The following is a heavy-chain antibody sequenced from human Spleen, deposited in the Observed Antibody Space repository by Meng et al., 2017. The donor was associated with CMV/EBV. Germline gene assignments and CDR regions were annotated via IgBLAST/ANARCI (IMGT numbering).Heavy chain of an antibody. D-gene: IGHD3-10*01. Sequence: TCTVSGGSITSGGYYWSWIRQHPGKGLEWIGYIYYSGSTYYSPSLKSRVTIPVDTSKNQFSLNLSSVTAADTAVYYCARDTSYYGSVWGQGTLVTVSS. CDR3: ARDTSYYGSV. CDR2: IYYSGST. V-gene: IGHV4-31*03. CDR1: GGSITSGGYY. J-gene: IGHJ4*02.